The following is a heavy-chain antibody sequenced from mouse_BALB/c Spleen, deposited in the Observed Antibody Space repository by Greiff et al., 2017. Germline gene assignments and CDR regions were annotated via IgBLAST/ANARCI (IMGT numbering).Heavy chain of an antibody. CDR3: AREWLRRRGAMDY. CDR1: GFNIKDTY. CDR2: IDPANGNT. V-gene: IGHV14-3*02. J-gene: IGHJ4*01. Sequence: VHVKQSGAELVKPGASVKLSCTASGFNIKDTYMHWVKQRPEQGLEWIGRIDPANGNTKYDPKFQGKATITADTSSNTAYLQLSSLTSEDTAVYYCAREWLRRRGAMDYWGQGTSVTVSS. D-gene: IGHD2-2*01.